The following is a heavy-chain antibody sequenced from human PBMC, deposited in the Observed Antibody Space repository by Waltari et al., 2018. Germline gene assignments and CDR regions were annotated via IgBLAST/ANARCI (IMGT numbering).Heavy chain of an antibody. CDR2: ISWNSGSI. Sequence: EVQLVESGGGLVQPGRSLRLSCAASGFTFDDYAMHWVRQAPGNGLEWVSGISWNSGSIGYADSVKGRFTISRDNAKNSLYLQMNSLRAEDTALYYCAKIVGATDLPWGAFDIWGQGTMVTVSS. CDR1: GFTFDDYA. D-gene: IGHD1-26*01. J-gene: IGHJ3*02. V-gene: IGHV3-9*01. CDR3: AKIVGATDLPWGAFDI.